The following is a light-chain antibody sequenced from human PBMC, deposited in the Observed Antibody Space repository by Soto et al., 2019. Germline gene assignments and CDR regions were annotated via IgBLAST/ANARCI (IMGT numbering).Light chain of an antibody. Sequence: QSALTQPASVSGSTGQSVTISCTGTSSNVGHYYYVSWFQQHPGKVPNLIIYEVTSRPSGISSRFSGSKSGNTASLAISGLQAEDEADYDCSSYTDLGIVVFGVGTKLTVL. CDR3: SSYTDLGIVV. CDR1: SSNVGHYYY. V-gene: IGLV2-14*03. CDR2: EVT. J-gene: IGLJ2*01.